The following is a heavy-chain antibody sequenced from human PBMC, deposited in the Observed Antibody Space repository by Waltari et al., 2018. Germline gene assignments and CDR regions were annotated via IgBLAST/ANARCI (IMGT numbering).Heavy chain of an antibody. J-gene: IGHJ4*02. CDR1: GGSISSHY. D-gene: IGHD4-17*01. V-gene: IGHV4-59*11. Sequence: QVQLQESGPGLVKPSETLSLTCTVSGGSISSHYWSWLRQPPGKGLEWIGYIYYSGSTNYNPSLKSRVTISVDTSKNQFSLKLSSVTAADTAVYYCARGADGDYDSFDYWGQGTLVTVSS. CDR3: ARGADGDYDSFDY. CDR2: IYYSGST.